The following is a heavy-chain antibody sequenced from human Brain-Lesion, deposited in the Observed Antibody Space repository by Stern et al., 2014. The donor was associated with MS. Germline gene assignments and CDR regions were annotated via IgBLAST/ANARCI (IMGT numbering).Heavy chain of an antibody. V-gene: IGHV3-74*02. CDR2: VNNDGRRT. J-gene: IGHJ5*01. Sequence: EVQLVESGEGFVQPGGSLRLSCAASGFTFSNYWMHWVRQAPGKGLVWVSRVNNDGRRTSYADSVKGRFTMSRDNAKNTLYLQMNSLRVEDTAIYYCARGERWFDSWGQGTLVTVSS. D-gene: IGHD3-10*01. CDR1: GFTFSNYW. CDR3: ARGERWFDS.